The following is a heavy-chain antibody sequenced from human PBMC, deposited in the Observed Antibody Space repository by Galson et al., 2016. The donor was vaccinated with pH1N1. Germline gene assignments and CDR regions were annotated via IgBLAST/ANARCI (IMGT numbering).Heavy chain of an antibody. CDR3: ARAVFYDVDLLDYYFDY. Sequence: SCAASGFTFTSYAFHWVRQAPGKGLEWVAVISNDGTKKYYTDSVKGRFSVSRDNSKSTLHLHMTSLRGDDAAVYYCARAVFYDVDLLDYYFDYWGQGTLVIVSS. CDR2: ISNDGTKK. CDR1: GFTFTSYA. J-gene: IGHJ4*02. V-gene: IGHV3-30*04. D-gene: IGHD2/OR15-2a*01.